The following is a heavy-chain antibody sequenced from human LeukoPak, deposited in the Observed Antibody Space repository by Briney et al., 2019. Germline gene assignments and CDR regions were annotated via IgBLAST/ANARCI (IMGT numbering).Heavy chain of an antibody. J-gene: IGHJ4*02. Sequence: AGGSLRLSCAASGFTFSAYGMHWVRQAPGKGLEWVAIISYDGSNKYYPDSVKGRFTISRDDSKNTLYLQMNNLRTEDTAVYYCAKVPVSGSDEEYYFDYWGQGTLVTVSS. CDR2: ISYDGSNK. V-gene: IGHV3-30*18. CDR3: AKVPVSGSDEEYYFDY. CDR1: GFTFSAYG. D-gene: IGHD3-10*01.